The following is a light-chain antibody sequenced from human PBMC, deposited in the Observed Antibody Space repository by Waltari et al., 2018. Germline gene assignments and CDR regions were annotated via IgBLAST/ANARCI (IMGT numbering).Light chain of an antibody. Sequence: QSALTQPASVSGSPGQSITISCTGTSSDVGGYDYVSWYQIHPGKAPKLIFSDVTNRSSGVPNRFSGSKSGNTASLTISGLQAKDEAHYYCSSYTSSSIFVVFGGGTKLTVL. CDR3: SSYTSSSIFVV. CDR1: SSDVGGYDY. J-gene: IGLJ2*01. CDR2: DVT. V-gene: IGLV2-14*03.